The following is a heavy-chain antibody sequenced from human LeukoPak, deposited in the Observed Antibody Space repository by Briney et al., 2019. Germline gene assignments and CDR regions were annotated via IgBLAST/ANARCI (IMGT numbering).Heavy chain of an antibody. Sequence: SETLPLTCTVSGGSISSGGYCWSWIRQPPGKGLEWIGYIYHSGSTYYNPSLKSRVTISVDTSKNQFSLKLSSVTAADTAVYYCAREMRRRHYYDSSGYSDYWGQGTLVTVSS. J-gene: IGHJ4*02. CDR1: GGSISSGGYC. D-gene: IGHD3-22*01. CDR2: IYHSGST. V-gene: IGHV4-30-2*01. CDR3: AREMRRRHYYDSSGYSDY.